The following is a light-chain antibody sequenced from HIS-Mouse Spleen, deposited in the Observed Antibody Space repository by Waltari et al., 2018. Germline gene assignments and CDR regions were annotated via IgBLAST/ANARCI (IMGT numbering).Light chain of an antibody. V-gene: IGLV2-23*01. CDR3: CSYAGSSTSWV. J-gene: IGLJ3*02. Sequence: QSALTQPASVSGSPGQSITTSCTGTSSDLGSYNLVPWYQQHPGKAPKLMIYEGSKRPSGVSNRFSGSKSGNTASLTISGLQAEDEADYYCCSYAGSSTSWVFGGGTKLTVL. CDR2: EGS. CDR1: SSDLGSYNL.